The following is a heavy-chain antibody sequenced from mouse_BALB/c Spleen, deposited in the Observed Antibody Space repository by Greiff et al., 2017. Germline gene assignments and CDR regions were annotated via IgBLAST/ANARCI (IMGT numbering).Heavy chain of an antibody. CDR3: ASLNWDGLDY. CDR1: GYSITSDYA. V-gene: IGHV3-2*02. Sequence: EVKLMESGPGLVKPSQSLSLTCTVTGYSITSDYAWNWIRQFPGNKLEWMGYISYSGSTSYNPSLKSRISITRDTSKNQFFLQLNSVTTEDTATYYCASLNWDGLDYWGQGTTLTVSS. J-gene: IGHJ2*01. CDR2: ISYSGST. D-gene: IGHD4-1*02.